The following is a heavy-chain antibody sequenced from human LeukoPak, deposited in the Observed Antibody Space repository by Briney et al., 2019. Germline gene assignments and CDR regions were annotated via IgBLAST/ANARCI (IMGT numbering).Heavy chain of an antibody. CDR1: GFSFTNYR. CDR2: IYPRDSDA. V-gene: IGHV5-51*01. J-gene: IGHJ4*02. Sequence: GESLKISRKTFGFSFTNYRIDWVRQLPGKGLEWMGTIYPRDSDARYSPTFQGQVTISVDKSINTAYLQWSSLKAPDTGIYYCARRGGGDYDDNLDHWGQGTLLTVSS. CDR3: ARRGGGDYDDNLDH. D-gene: IGHD4-17*01.